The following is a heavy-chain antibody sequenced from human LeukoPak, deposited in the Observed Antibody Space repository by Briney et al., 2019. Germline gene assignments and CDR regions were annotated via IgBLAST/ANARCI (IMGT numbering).Heavy chain of an antibody. D-gene: IGHD6-6*01. CDR3: AREYSSSSGGGWFDR. Sequence: PSETLSLTCAVSGGSISSGTYSWRWIRQPPGKGLEWFGYIYHSGSTYYNPSLKSRVTISVDRSKNQFSLKLSSVTAADTAVYYCAREYSSSSGGGWFDRWGQGTLVTVSS. V-gene: IGHV4-30-2*01. J-gene: IGHJ5*02. CDR2: IYHSGST. CDR1: GGSISSGTYS.